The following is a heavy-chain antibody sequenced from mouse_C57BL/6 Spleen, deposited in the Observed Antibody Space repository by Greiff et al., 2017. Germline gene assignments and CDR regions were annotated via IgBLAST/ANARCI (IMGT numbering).Heavy chain of an antibody. D-gene: IGHD1-1*01. V-gene: IGHV1-81*01. CDR2: IYPRSGNT. CDR3: ARGDYYGSSSYWYFDV. CDR1: GYTFTSYG. Sequence: QVQLQQSGAELARPGASVKLSCKASGYTFTSYGISWVKQRPGQGLEWIGEIYPRSGNTYYNEKFKGKATLTADKSSSTAYMELRSLTSEDSAVYFCARGDYYGSSSYWYFDVWGTGTTVTVSS. J-gene: IGHJ1*03.